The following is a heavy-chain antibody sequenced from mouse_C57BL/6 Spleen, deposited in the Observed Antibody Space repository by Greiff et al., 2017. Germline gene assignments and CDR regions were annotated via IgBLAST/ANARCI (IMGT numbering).Heavy chain of an antibody. V-gene: IGHV5-4*03. CDR3: ARPNDYDDYFDY. D-gene: IGHD2-4*01. CDR2: ISDGGSYT. J-gene: IGHJ2*01. CDR1: GFTFSSYA. Sequence: EVMLVESGGGLVKPGGSLKLSCAASGFTFSSYAMSWVRQTPEKRLEWVATISDGGSYTYYPDNVKGRFTISRDNAKNNLYLQMSHLKSEDTAMYYCARPNDYDDYFDYWGQGTTLTVSS.